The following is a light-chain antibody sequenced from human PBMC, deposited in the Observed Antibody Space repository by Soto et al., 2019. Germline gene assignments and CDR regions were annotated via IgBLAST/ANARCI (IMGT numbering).Light chain of an antibody. CDR2: GAS. CDR3: QEYYSSRT. CDR1: QSFSSSF. V-gene: IGKV3-20*01. Sequence: EIVLTQSPDTLSLSPGERATLSCKASQSFSSSFLAWYQQKTGQAPRVLIYGASRRATGIPDRFSGSGSGTEFTLSISRLEPEDFAMYYFQEYYSSRTFGQGTKVE. J-gene: IGKJ1*01.